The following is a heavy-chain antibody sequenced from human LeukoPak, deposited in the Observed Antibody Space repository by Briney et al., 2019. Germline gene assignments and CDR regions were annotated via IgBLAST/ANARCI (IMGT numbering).Heavy chain of an antibody. CDR2: ISSSSSYI. J-gene: IGHJ4*02. CDR3: ARVEEYYYGSGSYYYDY. Sequence: GGSLRLFCAASGFTFSSYSMNWVRQAPGKGLEWVSSISSSSSYIYYADSVKGRFTISRDNAKNSPYLQMNSLRAEDTAVYYCARVEEYYYGSGSYYYDYWGQGTLVTVSS. V-gene: IGHV3-21*01. CDR1: GFTFSSYS. D-gene: IGHD3-10*01.